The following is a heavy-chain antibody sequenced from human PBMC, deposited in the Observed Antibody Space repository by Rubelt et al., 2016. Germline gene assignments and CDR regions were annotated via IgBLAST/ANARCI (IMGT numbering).Heavy chain of an antibody. J-gene: IGHJ3*02. D-gene: IGHD1-14*01. CDR1: GYDFTDHW. CDR2: TQPGDSLT. CDR3: VRHNLWAFDI. V-gene: IGHV5-51*01. Sequence: EVQLVQSGPEVKKSGESLKISCKQSGYDFTDHWIGWVRQMPGKDLEWMGITQPGDSLTKYSPSFRGQVTISADKSITTAYLQWSVLRASDTAMYYCVRHNLWAFDIWGQGTMVTVSS.